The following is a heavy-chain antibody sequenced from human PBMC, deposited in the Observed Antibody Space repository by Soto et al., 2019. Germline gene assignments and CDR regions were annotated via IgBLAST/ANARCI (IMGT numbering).Heavy chain of an antibody. CDR1: GGSIISYY. D-gene: IGHD5-18*01. Sequence: PLEILSLTCTVSGGSIISYYWSWIRQPPGKGLEWIGYIYYSGSTNYNPSLKSRVTISVDTSKNQFSLKLSSVTAADTAVYYCARDSYGTFDYWGQGTLVTVSS. J-gene: IGHJ4*02. V-gene: IGHV4-59*01. CDR2: IYYSGST. CDR3: ARDSYGTFDY.